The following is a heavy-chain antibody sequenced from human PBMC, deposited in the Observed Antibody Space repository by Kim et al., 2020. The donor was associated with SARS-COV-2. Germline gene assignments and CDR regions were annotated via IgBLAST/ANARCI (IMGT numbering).Heavy chain of an antibody. Sequence: GGSLRLSCAASGFTFSSYWMSWVRQAPGKGLEWVANIKQDGSEKYYVDSVKGRFTISRDNAKNSLYLQMNSLRAEVTAVYYCARVNYDILTGYPDYWGQGTLVTVSS. CDR2: IKQDGSEK. D-gene: IGHD3-9*01. J-gene: IGHJ4*02. CDR3: ARVNYDILTGYPDY. CDR1: GFTFSSYW. V-gene: IGHV3-7*03.